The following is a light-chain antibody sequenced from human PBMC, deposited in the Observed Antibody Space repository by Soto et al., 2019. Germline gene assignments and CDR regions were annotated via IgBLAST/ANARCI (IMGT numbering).Light chain of an antibody. V-gene: IGLV2-11*01. CDR3: CSFAGSYIRV. Sequence: QSALTQPRSVSGFLGQSVTISCTGSSSDVGGYNYVSGYQQHPGKAPKVIIFDVSRRPSGVPDRFSGSKSGNTASLTISGLQAEDESDYHCCSFAGSYIRVVGGGTKLTVL. CDR2: DVS. CDR1: SSDVGGYNY. J-gene: IGLJ3*02.